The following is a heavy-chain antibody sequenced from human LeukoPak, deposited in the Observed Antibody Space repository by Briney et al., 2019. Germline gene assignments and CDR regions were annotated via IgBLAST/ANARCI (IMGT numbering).Heavy chain of an antibody. CDR1: GGTFSSYA. CDR3: ARAPATVSSYYYYYYMDV. V-gene: IGHV1-69*06. Sequence: SVKVSCKASGGTFSSYAISWVRQAPGQGLEWMGGIIPIFGTANYAQKFQGRVTITADKSTSTAYMELSSLRSEDTAVYYCARAPATVSSYYYYYYMDVWGKGTTVTVSS. D-gene: IGHD4-11*01. CDR2: IIPIFGTA. J-gene: IGHJ6*03.